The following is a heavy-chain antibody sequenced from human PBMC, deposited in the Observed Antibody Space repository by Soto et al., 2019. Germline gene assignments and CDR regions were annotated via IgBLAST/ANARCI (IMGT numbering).Heavy chain of an antibody. CDR1: GYTFTGYY. D-gene: IGHD2-15*01. CDR3: AASGGGWLLTWGYYYYGMDV. CDR2: INPNSGGT. J-gene: IGHJ6*02. V-gene: IGHV1-2*02. Sequence: ASVKVSCKASGYTFTGYYMHWVRQAPGQGLEWMGWINPNSGGTNYAQKFQGRVTMTRDTSISTAYMELSRLRSDDTAVYYCAASGGGWLLTWGYYYYGMDVWGQGTTVTSP.